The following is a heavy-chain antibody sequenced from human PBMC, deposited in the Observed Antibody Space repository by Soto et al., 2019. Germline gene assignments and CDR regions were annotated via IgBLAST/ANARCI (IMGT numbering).Heavy chain of an antibody. V-gene: IGHV3-21*01. CDR2: ISSSSSYI. CDR3: ARDKRQVGPVARMDV. Sequence: GGSLRLSCAASGFTFSSYSMNWVRQAPGKGLEWVSSISSSSSYIYYADSVKGRFTISRDNAKNSLYLQMNSLRAEDTAVYYCARDKRQVGPVARMDVWGKGTTVTVSS. D-gene: IGHD6-19*01. J-gene: IGHJ6*03. CDR1: GFTFSSYS.